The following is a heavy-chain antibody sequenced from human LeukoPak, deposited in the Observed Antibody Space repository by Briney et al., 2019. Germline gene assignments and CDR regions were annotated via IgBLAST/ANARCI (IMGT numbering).Heavy chain of an antibody. Sequence: SQTLSLTCTVSGGSISSYYWSWIRQPPGKGLGWIGYIYYSGSTNYNPSLKSRVTISVDTSKNQFSLKLSSVTAADTAVYYCARVGRPTYYFDYWGQGTLVTVSS. CDR3: ARVGRPTYYFDY. V-gene: IGHV4-59*01. J-gene: IGHJ4*02. D-gene: IGHD3-16*01. CDR1: GGSISSYY. CDR2: IYYSGST.